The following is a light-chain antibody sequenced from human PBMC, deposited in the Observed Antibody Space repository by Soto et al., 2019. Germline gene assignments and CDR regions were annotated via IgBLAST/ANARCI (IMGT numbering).Light chain of an antibody. J-gene: IGKJ4*01. V-gene: IGKV3-15*01. Sequence: EVVMTQSPATLSVSPGERATLSCRASQSVRSHLAWYQQKPGQAPSLLIFGASTRATGVPARFSGSESGTEFTLTISSLQSEDVAIYCCQQYNDWPRTFGGGTKVEMK. CDR3: QQYNDWPRT. CDR1: QSVRSH. CDR2: GAS.